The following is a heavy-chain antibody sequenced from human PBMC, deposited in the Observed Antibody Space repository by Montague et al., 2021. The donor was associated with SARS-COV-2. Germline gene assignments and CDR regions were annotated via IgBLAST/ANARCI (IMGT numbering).Heavy chain of an antibody. CDR3: ARHTVFCTSTSCFQGPPLYFYMDV. Sequence: SETLSLTCSVSGDSISHSSFYWGWLRQPPGKGLEWIGRIYYSGSSSYNPSLKSRVTISIDTSKNQFSLELSSVTAADTAVYYCARHTVFCTSTSCFQGPPLYFYMDVWGKGTTVTVSS. D-gene: IGHD2-2*01. J-gene: IGHJ6*03. CDR2: IYYSGSS. CDR1: GDSISHSSFY. V-gene: IGHV4-39*01.